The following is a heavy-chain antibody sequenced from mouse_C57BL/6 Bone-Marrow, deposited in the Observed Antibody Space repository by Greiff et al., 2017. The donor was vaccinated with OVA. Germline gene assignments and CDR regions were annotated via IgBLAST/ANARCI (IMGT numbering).Heavy chain of an antibody. V-gene: IGHV1-82*01. CDR1: GYAFSSSW. J-gene: IGHJ3*01. CDR3: ARYPLAY. CDR2: IYPGDGDT. Sequence: VKLQESGPELVKPGASVKISCKASGYAFSSSWMNWVKQRPGKGLEWIGRIYPGDGDTNYNGKFKGKATLTADKSSSTAYMQLSSLTSEDSAVYFCARYPLAYWGQGTLVTVSA.